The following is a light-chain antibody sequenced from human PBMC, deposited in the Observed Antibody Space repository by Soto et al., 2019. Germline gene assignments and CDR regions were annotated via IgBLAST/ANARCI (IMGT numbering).Light chain of an antibody. Sequence: QSALTQPASVSGSLGQSITVSCTGTKNNLGSYDLVSWYQKYPDKAPTLLIYEATKRPSGISDRFSGSKSGFTASLTISGLRAEDEAEYYCCSLEGSNALVVFGGGTKLTVL. CDR1: KNNLGSYDL. J-gene: IGLJ2*01. CDR3: CSLEGSNALVV. CDR2: EAT. V-gene: IGLV2-23*01.